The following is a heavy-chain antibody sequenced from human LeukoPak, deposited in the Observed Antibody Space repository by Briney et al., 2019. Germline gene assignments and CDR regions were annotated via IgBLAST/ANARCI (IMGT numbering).Heavy chain of an antibody. J-gene: IGHJ6*02. CDR3: ARSSSWYSYGMDV. Sequence: SETLSLTCAVYGGSFSGYYWSWIRQPPGKGLEWIGEINHSGSTNYNPSLKSRVTISVDTSKNQFSLKLSSMTAADTAVYYCARSSSWYSYGMDVWGQGTTVTVSS. CDR1: GGSFSGYY. D-gene: IGHD6-13*01. CDR2: INHSGST. V-gene: IGHV4-34*01.